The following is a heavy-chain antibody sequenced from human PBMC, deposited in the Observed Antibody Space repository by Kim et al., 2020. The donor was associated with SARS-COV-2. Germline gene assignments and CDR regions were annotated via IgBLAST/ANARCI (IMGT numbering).Heavy chain of an antibody. J-gene: IGHJ4*02. CDR3: AKDRGIFDY. CDR2: ST. D-gene: IGHD3-10*01. Sequence: STYYADSVKGRFTISRDNSKNTLYLQMNSLRAEDTAVYYCAKDRGIFDYWGQGTLVTVSS. V-gene: IGHV3-23*01.